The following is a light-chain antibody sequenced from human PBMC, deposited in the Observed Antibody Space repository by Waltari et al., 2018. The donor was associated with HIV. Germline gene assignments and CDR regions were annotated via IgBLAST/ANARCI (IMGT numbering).Light chain of an antibody. J-gene: IGKJ2*01. CDR1: QSILYSSNNKNF. Sequence: DIVMTQSPDSLAVSLDERASIKCKSRQSILYSSNNKNFLAWYQQKPGQPTKLLIYWASTRESGVPDRFSGSGSETDFTLTISSLQAEDVAVYYCQQYYTTPLTFGQGTKLEIK. CDR3: QQYYTTPLT. V-gene: IGKV4-1*01. CDR2: WAS.